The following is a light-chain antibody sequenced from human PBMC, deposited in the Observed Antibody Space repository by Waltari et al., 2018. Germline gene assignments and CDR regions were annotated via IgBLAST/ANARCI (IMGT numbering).Light chain of an antibody. CDR1: GLGDKF. J-gene: IGLJ2*01. CDR3: QVWDSSTVV. Sequence: SYDVPQSPSVSVSAVQTVSISCAGDGLGDKFVSWYQQRPGQSPVLVRYQESKRPLGIPERFSGSNSGNTATLTISGTQSMDEADFYCQVWDSSTVVFGGGTRLTVL. V-gene: IGLV3-1*01. CDR2: QES.